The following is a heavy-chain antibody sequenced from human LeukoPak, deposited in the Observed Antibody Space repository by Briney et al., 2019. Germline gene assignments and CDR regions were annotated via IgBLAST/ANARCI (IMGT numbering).Heavy chain of an antibody. V-gene: IGHV3-33*01. CDR2: IWSDGSNN. Sequence: RPGGSLRLSCAASGFTFSSYGMHWVRQAPGKGLEWVAVIWSDGSNNNYADSVKGRFTISRDNSKNTLYLQMNSLRDEDTAVYYCARDRYSSSGNLDYWGQGTLVTVSS. D-gene: IGHD6-6*01. J-gene: IGHJ4*02. CDR3: ARDRYSSSGNLDY. CDR1: GFTFSSYG.